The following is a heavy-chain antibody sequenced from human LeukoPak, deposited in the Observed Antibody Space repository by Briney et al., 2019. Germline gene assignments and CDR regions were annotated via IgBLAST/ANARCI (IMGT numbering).Heavy chain of an antibody. V-gene: IGHV3-53*01. J-gene: IGHJ4*02. CDR2: IYSGGST. CDR3: AKRPLYCSSTTCLDS. D-gene: IGHD2/OR15-2a*01. Sequence: GGSLRLSCAASGFTVSSNYMSWVRQAPGKGLEWVSVIYSGGSTYYADSVKGRFTISRDNSKNTLYLQMNSLRAEDTAVYYCAKRPLYCSSTTCLDSWGQGTLVTVSS. CDR1: GFTVSSNY.